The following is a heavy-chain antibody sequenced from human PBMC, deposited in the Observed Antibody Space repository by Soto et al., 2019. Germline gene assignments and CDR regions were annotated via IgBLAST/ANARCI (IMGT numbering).Heavy chain of an antibody. CDR3: ARAETTKYDSSGYGY. CDR1: GFTFSSYW. J-gene: IGHJ1*01. Sequence: EVQLVESGGDLVQPGGSLRLSCAASGFTFSSYWMHWVRQVPGKGLEWVARINGDGSITSHADSVTGRFTISRDNAKDTLDLQMRGLRAEDTGVYYCARAETTKYDSSGYGYWGQGVRFIVSS. CDR2: INGDGSIT. D-gene: IGHD3-22*01. V-gene: IGHV3-74*03.